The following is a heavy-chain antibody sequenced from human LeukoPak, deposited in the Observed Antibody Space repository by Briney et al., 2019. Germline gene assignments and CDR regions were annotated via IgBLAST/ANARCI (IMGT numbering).Heavy chain of an antibody. J-gene: IGHJ4*02. CDR1: GFTFSNAW. D-gene: IGHD6-13*01. CDR2: IKSKTDGGTT. CDR3: TTIAAAGQVDY. V-gene: IGHV3-15*01. Sequence: PGGSLRLSCAASGFTFSNAWMSWVRQAPGKGLEWVGRIKSKTDGGTTDYAAPVKGRFIISRDDSKNTLYAQMNSLKTEDTAVYYCTTIAAAGQVDYWGQGTLVTVSS.